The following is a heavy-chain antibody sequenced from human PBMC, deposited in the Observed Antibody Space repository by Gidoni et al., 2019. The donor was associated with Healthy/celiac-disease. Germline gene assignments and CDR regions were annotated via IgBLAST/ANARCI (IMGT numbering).Heavy chain of an antibody. CDR1: GFPFSSYG. J-gene: IGHJ4*02. CDR2: ISYDGSNK. V-gene: IGHV3-30*18. D-gene: IGHD3-16*02. CDR3: AKGGWGLGELSPY. Sequence: QVQLVESGGGVVQPGRSLSLSCSAPGFPFSSYGMPWVRQPPGKGLEWVAVISYDGSNKYYADSVKGRFTISRDNSKNTLYLQMNSLRAEDTAVYYCAKGGWGLGELSPYWGQGTLVTVSS.